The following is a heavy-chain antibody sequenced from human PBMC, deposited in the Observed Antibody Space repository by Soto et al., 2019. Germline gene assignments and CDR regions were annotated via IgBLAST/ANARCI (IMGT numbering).Heavy chain of an antibody. CDR2: ILPDDADT. V-gene: IGHV5-51*01. J-gene: IGHJ6*02. CDR3: ARHVETDDYSNYYYYYGMDV. CDR1: GYSFTIYC. Sequence: GESLKSAGKASGYSFTIYCIGWVRQRPWKGLEWMGIILPDDADTRYSPSFEGHVTISADRSTNTAFLHLRSLEASDTAMYYCARHVETDDYSNYYYYYGMDVWGQGTTVTVSS. D-gene: IGHD4-4*01.